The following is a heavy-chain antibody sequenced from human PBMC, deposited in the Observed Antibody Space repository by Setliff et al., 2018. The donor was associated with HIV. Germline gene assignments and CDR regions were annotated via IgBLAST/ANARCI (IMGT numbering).Heavy chain of an antibody. CDR3: ARLWINSSGYYYVFDY. D-gene: IGHD3-22*01. CDR2: ISASNGNT. V-gene: IGHV1-18*01. J-gene: IGHJ4*02. Sequence: ASVKVSCKASGYSFSNFGVSWVRQAPGQGLEWMGWISASNGNTKYSQKFQGRVTITRDTSASTAYMELSSLRSEDTAVYYCARLWINSSGYYYVFDYWGQGTLVTVS. CDR1: GYSFSNFG.